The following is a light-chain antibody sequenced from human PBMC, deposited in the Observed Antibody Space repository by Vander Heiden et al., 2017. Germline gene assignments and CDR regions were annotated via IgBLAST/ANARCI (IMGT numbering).Light chain of an antibody. V-gene: IGLV1-40*01. CDR3: QAYDSSRSGSDV. Sequence: QSVLTQPPPVSGAPWQRVTISCTGSSSNTGAKYGEHCYQHLPGTAPNLLIYGNNNRPSGGTDRCSGAKSGTSASLAITGRQAEEEADYYCQAYDSSRSGSDVFGTGTKVTVL. J-gene: IGLJ1*01. CDR1: SSNTGAKYG. CDR2: GNN.